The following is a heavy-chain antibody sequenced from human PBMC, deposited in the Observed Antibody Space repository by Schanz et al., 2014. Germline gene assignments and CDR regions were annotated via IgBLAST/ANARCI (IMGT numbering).Heavy chain of an antibody. V-gene: IGHV3-21*06. J-gene: IGHJ6*02. CDR1: GFTFSSYS. CDR2: ISSSSSYI. D-gene: IGHD1-26*01. Sequence: EVQLVESGGCLVKPGGSLTLSCAASGFTFSSYSMNWVRQAPGKGLEWVSSISSSSSYIYYADSVKGRFTISRDNIASSLFLQMKSLRAEDSAVYYCARGLIVGDGQHCYFSYGLDVWGQGTTVTVSS. CDR3: ARGLIVGDGQHCYFSYGLDV.